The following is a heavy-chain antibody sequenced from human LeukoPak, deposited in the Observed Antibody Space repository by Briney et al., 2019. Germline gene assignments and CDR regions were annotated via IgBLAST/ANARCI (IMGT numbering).Heavy chain of an antibody. V-gene: IGHV3-21*01. D-gene: IGHD2-21*02. Sequence: GGSLRLSCAASAFTFSSYTMNWVRQAPGKGLEWVSSISSSSSYIYYADSVKGRITISRDNAKNSLYLQMNSLRVEDTAVYYCARDRRTMTACDYWGQGTLVTVSS. CDR3: ARDRRTMTACDY. CDR1: AFTFSSYT. J-gene: IGHJ4*02. CDR2: ISSSSSYI.